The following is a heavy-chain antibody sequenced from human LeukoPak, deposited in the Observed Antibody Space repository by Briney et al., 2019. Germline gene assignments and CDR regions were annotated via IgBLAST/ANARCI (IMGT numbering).Heavy chain of an antibody. Sequence: NSGGSLRLSCAASGFTFSSYAMSWVRQAPGKGLEWVGRIKSKTDGGTTDYAAPVKGRFTISRDDSKNTLYLQMNSLKTEDTAVYYCTTIHPDVSSTSPFDYWGQGTLVTVSS. CDR3: TTIHPDVSSTSPFDY. J-gene: IGHJ4*02. D-gene: IGHD2-2*01. CDR1: GFTFSSYA. CDR2: IKSKTDGGTT. V-gene: IGHV3-15*01.